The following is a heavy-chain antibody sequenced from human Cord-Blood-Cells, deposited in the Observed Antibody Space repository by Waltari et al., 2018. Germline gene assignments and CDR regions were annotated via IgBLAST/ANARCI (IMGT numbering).Heavy chain of an antibody. Sequence: QVPLVQSGAEVTKPWASVTVSCKASGYTFPSYATHWVRQSPGPTPEWMGWINAGNGNTKYSQKFQGRVTITRDTSASTAYMELSSLRSEDTAVYDCARVKYYDILTGYHEGAFDIWGQGTMVTVSS. D-gene: IGHD3-9*01. CDR1: GYTFPSYA. CDR3: ARVKYYDILTGYHEGAFDI. J-gene: IGHJ3*02. V-gene: IGHV1-3*01. CDR2: INAGNGNT.